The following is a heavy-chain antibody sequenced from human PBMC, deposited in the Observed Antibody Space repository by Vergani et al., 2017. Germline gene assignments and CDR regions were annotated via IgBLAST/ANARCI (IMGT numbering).Heavy chain of an antibody. D-gene: IGHD4-17*01. CDR3: ARVRILYGDYVGYFDY. CDR1: GGSISSSNW. V-gene: IGHV4-4*03. J-gene: IGHJ4*02. CDR2: IYHSGST. Sequence: QVQLQESGPGLVKPPGTLSLPCAVSGGSISSSNWWSWVRQPPGKGLEWIGEIYHSGSTNYNPSLKSRVTISVDKSKNQFSLKLSSVTAADTAVYYCARVRILYGDYVGYFDYWGQGTLVTVSS.